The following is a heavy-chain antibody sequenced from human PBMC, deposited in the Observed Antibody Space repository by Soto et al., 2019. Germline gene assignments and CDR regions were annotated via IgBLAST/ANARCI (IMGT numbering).Heavy chain of an antibody. J-gene: IGHJ4*02. V-gene: IGHV4-31*03. CDR2: ISYSGTT. Sequence: QVQLQESGPGLAKPSQTLSLTCNVSGGSINSGGYYWSWIRQLPGEGLEWIGYISYSGTTYYNPSLKSRVTISVDTSKNQFSLKLSSVTAADTAVFYCARVGTESVGNYLDYWGQGIVVTVSS. D-gene: IGHD1-26*01. CDR1: GGSINSGGYY. CDR3: ARVGTESVGNYLDY.